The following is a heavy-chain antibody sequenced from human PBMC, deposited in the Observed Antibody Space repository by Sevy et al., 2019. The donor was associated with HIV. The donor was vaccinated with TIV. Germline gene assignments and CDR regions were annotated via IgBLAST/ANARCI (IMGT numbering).Heavy chain of an antibody. J-gene: IGHJ6*02. D-gene: IGHD3-10*01. CDR1: GVSISTHS. Sequence: SETLSLTCTVSGVSISTHSWSWIRQPPGKGLEYIGYIYYNGNANYNPSFQSRVTISGDTSMNQLSLKLTSVTAADTAVYYCARDMDNFYGMDVWGQGTTVTDSS. CDR3: ARDMDNFYGMDV. CDR2: IYYNGNA. V-gene: IGHV4-59*11.